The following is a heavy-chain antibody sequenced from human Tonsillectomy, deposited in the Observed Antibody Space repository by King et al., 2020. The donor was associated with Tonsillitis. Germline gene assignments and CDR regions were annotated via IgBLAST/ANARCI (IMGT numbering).Heavy chain of an antibody. CDR1: GFTFSNYA. V-gene: IGHV3-23*04. Sequence: VQLVESGGGLVQPGGSLRLSCAVSGFTFSNYAMSWVRQAPGKGLEWVSAIRGSGGSTKYADSVKGRFTISRDNSKNTLYLQMNSLRAEETAVYYCAKDLTTVTSHYFDCWGQGTLVTVSS. CDR2: IRGSGGST. D-gene: IGHD4-17*01. CDR3: AKDLTTVTSHYFDC. J-gene: IGHJ4*02.